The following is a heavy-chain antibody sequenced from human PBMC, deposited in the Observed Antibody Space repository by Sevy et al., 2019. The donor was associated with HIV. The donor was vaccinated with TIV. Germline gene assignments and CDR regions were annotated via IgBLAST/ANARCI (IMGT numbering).Heavy chain of an antibody. CDR2: ISGSGGST. J-gene: IGHJ4*02. V-gene: IGHV3-23*01. CDR3: AKDKPKDTDYYDSSGLVFDY. Sequence: GGSLRLSCAASGFTFSSYAMSWVRQAPGKGLEWVSAISGSGGSTYYADSVKGRFTISRDNSKNTLYLQMNSLRAKDTAVYYCAKDKPKDTDYYDSSGLVFDYRGQGTLVTVSS. CDR1: GFTFSSYA. D-gene: IGHD3-22*01.